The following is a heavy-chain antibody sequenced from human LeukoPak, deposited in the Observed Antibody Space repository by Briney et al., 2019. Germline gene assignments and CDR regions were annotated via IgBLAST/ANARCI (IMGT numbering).Heavy chain of an antibody. CDR1: GGSISSGGYY. D-gene: IGHD7-27*01. CDR3: ASLWAGPRAFDI. V-gene: IGHV4-30-2*01. J-gene: IGHJ3*02. Sequence: SQTLSLTCTVSGGSISSGGYYWSWIRQPPGKGLEWIGYIYHSGSTYYNPSLKSRVTISVDRSKNQFSLKLSSVTAADTAVYYCASLWAGPRAFDIWGQGTMVTVSS. CDR2: IYHSGST.